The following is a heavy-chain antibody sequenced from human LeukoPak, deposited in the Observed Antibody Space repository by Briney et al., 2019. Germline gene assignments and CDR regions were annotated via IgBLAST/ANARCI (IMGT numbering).Heavy chain of an antibody. CDR1: GYTFTVYY. D-gene: IGHD3-22*01. Sequence: GASVKVSFKASGYTFTVYYMHWVRQAPGQGREGMGWINPNSGGTNYAQKFQGRVTMTRDTSISTAYMELSRLRSDDTAVYYCAREVDYYDSSQGYWGQGTLVTVSS. CDR3: AREVDYYDSSQGY. J-gene: IGHJ4*02. V-gene: IGHV1-2*02. CDR2: INPNSGGT.